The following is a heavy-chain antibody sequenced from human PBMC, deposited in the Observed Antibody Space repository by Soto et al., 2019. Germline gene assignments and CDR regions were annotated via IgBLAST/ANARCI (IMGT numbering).Heavy chain of an antibody. CDR3: AKDSWYFDL. V-gene: IGHV3-23*01. Sequence: WVRQPPGKGLEWVSAISGSGHSTNYAESVKGRFTISRDNAKNTVSLQMNSLRVEDTGVYYCAKDSWYFDLWSQGSQVTVSS. D-gene: IGHD6-13*01. J-gene: IGHJ4*02. CDR2: ISGSGHST.